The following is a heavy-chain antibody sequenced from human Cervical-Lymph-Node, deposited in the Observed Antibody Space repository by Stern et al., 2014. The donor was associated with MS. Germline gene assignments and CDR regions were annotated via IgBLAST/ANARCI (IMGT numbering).Heavy chain of an antibody. CDR1: GGSLRGNF. Sequence: QVQLGQWGAGLLKPSETLSLTCAVHGGSLRGNFWSWIRQPPGKGLEWIGEITPSGSINSNPSLKSRVTISVDTSKNQFSLKVTSVTAADTAVYYCASIVGWRDFWGQGTLVTVSS. J-gene: IGHJ4*02. D-gene: IGHD3-16*02. CDR3: ASIVGWRDF. V-gene: IGHV4-34*01. CDR2: ITPSGSI.